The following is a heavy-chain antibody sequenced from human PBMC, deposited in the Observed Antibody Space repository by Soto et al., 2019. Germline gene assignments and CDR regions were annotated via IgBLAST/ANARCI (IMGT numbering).Heavy chain of an antibody. CDR2: IYYSGTT. CDR1: GGSISGYY. Sequence: SETLSLTCTVSGGSISGYYWSWIRQPPGKRLEWIGYIYYSGTTSYNPSLNSRVTMSVDTSKNQFSLKVNSVTAADTAVYYCAREFYYGSGATVVAYWGQGTLVTVSS. V-gene: IGHV4-59*01. CDR3: AREFYYGSGATVVAY. D-gene: IGHD3-10*01. J-gene: IGHJ4*02.